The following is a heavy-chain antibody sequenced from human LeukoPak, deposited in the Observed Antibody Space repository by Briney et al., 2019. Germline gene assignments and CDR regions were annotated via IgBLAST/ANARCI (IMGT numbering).Heavy chain of an antibody. Sequence: GGSLRLSCAASGFTFSTYAMHWVRQAPGKGLEWVALISYDGSYEYYADSVKGRFTIPRDSSKNTLYLQMNSLRPEDTAVYYCARDRRIYDNSGYFNYWGQGTLVTVSS. CDR2: ISYDGSYE. CDR3: ARDRRIYDNSGYFNY. D-gene: IGHD3-22*01. V-gene: IGHV3-30-3*01. J-gene: IGHJ4*02. CDR1: GFTFSTYA.